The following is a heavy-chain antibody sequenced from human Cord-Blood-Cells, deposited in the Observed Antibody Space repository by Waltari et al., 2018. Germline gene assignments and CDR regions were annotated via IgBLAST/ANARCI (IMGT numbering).Heavy chain of an antibody. CDR1: GGPISIGDYY. Sequence: QVQLQESGPGLVKPSQTLSLTCTVSGGPISIGDYYWSWIRQPPGKGLAGIGYIYYSGGTYYDPSLKSRFTISGDPSKNQFSLKRSSVTAADTAVDYFARGGGDNWFDPWGQGTLVTVSS. J-gene: IGHJ5*02. CDR2: IYYSGGT. D-gene: IGHD3-16*01. V-gene: IGHV4-30-4*01. CDR3: ARGGGDNWFDP.